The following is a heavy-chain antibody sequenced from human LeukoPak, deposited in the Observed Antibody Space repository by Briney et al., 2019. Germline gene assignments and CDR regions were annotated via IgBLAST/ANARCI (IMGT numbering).Heavy chain of an antibody. V-gene: IGHV1-2*02. Sequence: VASVKVSCKASGYTFTGYYMHWVRQAPGQGLEWMGWINPNSGGTNYAQKFQGRVTMTRDTSISTAYMELSRLRSDDTAVYYCARTPNKYTTYYFDYWGQGTLVTVSS. D-gene: IGHD2-2*02. J-gene: IGHJ4*02. CDR1: GYTFTGYY. CDR3: ARTPNKYTTYYFDY. CDR2: INPNSGGT.